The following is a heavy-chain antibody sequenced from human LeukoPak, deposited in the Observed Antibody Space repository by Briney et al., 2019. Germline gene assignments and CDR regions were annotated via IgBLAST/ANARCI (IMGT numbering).Heavy chain of an antibody. D-gene: IGHD3-10*01. CDR2: IRSKAYGGTT. Sequence: PGGSLRLSCAASGFTVSRNYMSWVRQAPGKGLEWVGFIRSKAYGGTTEYAASVKGRFTISRDDSKSIAYLQMNSLKTEDTAVYYCTRAGPFGELLFDYWGQGTLVTVSS. CDR1: GFTVSRNY. CDR3: TRAGPFGELLFDY. J-gene: IGHJ4*02. V-gene: IGHV3-49*04.